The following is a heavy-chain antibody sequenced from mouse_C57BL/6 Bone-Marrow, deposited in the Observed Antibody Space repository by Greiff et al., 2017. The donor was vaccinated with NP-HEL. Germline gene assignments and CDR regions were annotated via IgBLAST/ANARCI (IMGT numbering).Heavy chain of an antibody. D-gene: IGHD1-1*01. V-gene: IGHV5-17*01. CDR1: GFTFSDYG. CDR2: ISSGSSTI. Sequence: EVKLMESGGGLVKPGGSLKLSCAASGFTFSDYGMHWVRQAPEKGLEWVAYISSGSSTIYYADTVKGRFTISRDNAKNTLFLQMTSLSSEDTAMYYCARPRYYGSSSWFAYWGQGTLVTVSA. J-gene: IGHJ3*01. CDR3: ARPRYYGSSSWFAY.